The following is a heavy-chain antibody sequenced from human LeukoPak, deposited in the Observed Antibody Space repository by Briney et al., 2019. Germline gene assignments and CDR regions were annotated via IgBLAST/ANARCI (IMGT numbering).Heavy chain of an antibody. J-gene: IGHJ4*02. CDR3: ASTTLGYCNGGSCYTLDY. CDR1: RYTFTTYY. V-gene: IGHV1-46*01. Sequence: ASVKVSCKASRYTFTTYYIHWVRQAPGQGLEWMGIINPSDGSTNYAQKFQGRVTMTRDMSTSTVYMDLSSLRSEDTAVYYCASTTLGYCNGGSCYTLDYWGQGTQVTVSS. CDR2: INPSDGST. D-gene: IGHD2-15*01.